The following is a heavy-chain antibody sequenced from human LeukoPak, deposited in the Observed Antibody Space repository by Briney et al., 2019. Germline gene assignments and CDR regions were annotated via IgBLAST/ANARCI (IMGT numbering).Heavy chain of an antibody. J-gene: IGHJ4*02. CDR3: ARAHLLGYSYGYGY. Sequence: ASVKVSCKASGYIFTTNSLVWVRQDPGQGLEWMGWINTNTGNPTYAQGFTGRFVFPLDTSVSTAYLQISSLKAEDSAVYYCARAHLLGYSYGYGYWGQGTLVTVSS. V-gene: IGHV7-4-1*02. CDR2: INTNTGNP. CDR1: GYIFTTNS. D-gene: IGHD5-18*01.